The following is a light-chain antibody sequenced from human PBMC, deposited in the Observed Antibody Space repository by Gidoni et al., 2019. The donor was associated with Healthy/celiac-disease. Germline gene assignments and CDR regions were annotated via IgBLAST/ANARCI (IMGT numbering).Light chain of an antibody. CDR1: QSVSSN. V-gene: IGKV3-15*01. CDR2: GAS. CDR3: QQYNNWPRV. J-gene: IGKJ2*01. Sequence: EIVMTQSPATLSVFPGERATLSCRASQSVSSNLAWYQQKPGQAPRLLIYGASTRATGIPARFSGSGSGTEFTLTISSLQSEDFAVYYCQQYNNWPRVFGQGTKLEIK.